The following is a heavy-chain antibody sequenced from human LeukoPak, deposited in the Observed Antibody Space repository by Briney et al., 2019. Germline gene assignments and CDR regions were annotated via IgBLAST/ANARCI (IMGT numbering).Heavy chain of an antibody. CDR1: GYTFTDYY. D-gene: IGHD3-3*01. Sequence: GASVKISCKASGYTFTDYYMHWVQQAPGKGLEWMGRVDPEDGGTIYAEKFQGRVTITADTSTDTAYMELSGLRSEDTAVYYCATDFWSGYYPSRARRASDYWGQGTLVTVSS. CDR3: ATDFWSGYYPSRARRASDY. CDR2: VDPEDGGT. V-gene: IGHV1-69-2*01. J-gene: IGHJ4*02.